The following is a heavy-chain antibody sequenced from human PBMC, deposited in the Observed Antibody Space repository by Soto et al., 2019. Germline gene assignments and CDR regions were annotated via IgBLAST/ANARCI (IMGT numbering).Heavy chain of an antibody. CDR1: GFTFSSYS. V-gene: IGHV3-21*01. J-gene: IGHJ4*02. CDR2: ISSSSSYI. CDR3: ARAMSRGDYGDADFDY. D-gene: IGHD4-17*01. Sequence: PGGSLRLSCAASGFTFSSYSMNWVRQAPGRGLEWVSSISSSSSYIYYADSVKGRFTISRDNAKNSLYLQMNSLRAEDTAVYYCARAMSRGDYGDADFDYWGQGTLVTVSS.